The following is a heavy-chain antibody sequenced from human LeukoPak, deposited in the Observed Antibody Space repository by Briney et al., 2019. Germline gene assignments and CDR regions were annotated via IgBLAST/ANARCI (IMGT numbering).Heavy chain of an antibody. J-gene: IGHJ4*02. CDR2: IYYSGST. CDR3: ARGDSNYAFDS. CDR1: GGSISSSSYY. Sequence: SETLSFTCTVSGGSISSSSYYWGWIRQPPGKGLEWIGGIYYSGSTYYNPSLKSRVTISVDTSKNQFSLKLSSVTAADTAVYHCARGDSNYAFDSWGQGTLVTVSS. V-gene: IGHV4-39*07. D-gene: IGHD4-11*01.